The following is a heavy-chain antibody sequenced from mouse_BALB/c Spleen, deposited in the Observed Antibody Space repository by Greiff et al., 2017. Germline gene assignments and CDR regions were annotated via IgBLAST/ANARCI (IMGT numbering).Heavy chain of an antibody. D-gene: IGHD2-10*01. CDR1: GFTFSSFG. CDR3: ARSFYGNYLDY. J-gene: IGHJ2*01. Sequence: EVQVVESGGGLVKPGGSLKLSCAASGFTFSSFGMHWVRQAPEKGLEWVAYISSGSSTIYYADTVKGRFTISRDNPKNTLFLQMTSLRSEDTAMYYCARSFYGNYLDYWGQGTTLTVSS. V-gene: IGHV5-17*02. CDR2: ISSGSSTI.